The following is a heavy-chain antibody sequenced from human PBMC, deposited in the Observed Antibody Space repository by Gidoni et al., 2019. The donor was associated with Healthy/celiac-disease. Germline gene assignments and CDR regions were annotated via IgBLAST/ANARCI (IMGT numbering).Heavy chain of an antibody. J-gene: IGHJ4*02. Sequence: QVQLQESGPGLVKPSATLSLTCTVSGGSISSYYWSWIRQPPGKGLEWIGYIYYSGSTNYNPSLKSRVTISVDTSKNQFSLKLSSVTAADTAVYYCARDRRWDTRPNYFDYWGQGTLVTVSS. CDR2: IYYSGST. CDR1: GGSISSYY. D-gene: IGHD5-18*01. V-gene: IGHV4-59*01. CDR3: ARDRRWDTRPNYFDY.